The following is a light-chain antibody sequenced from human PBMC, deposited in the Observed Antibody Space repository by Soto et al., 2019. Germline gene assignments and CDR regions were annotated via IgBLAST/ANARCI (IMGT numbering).Light chain of an antibody. CDR2: EVN. CDR1: TSDIGGYDY. J-gene: IGLJ1*01. CDR3: SSHGGNSPYV. V-gene: IGLV2-8*01. Sequence: QSVLTQPPSASGSPGQSVAISCTGTTSDIGGYDYVSWYQQHPGKAPKLMIYEVNKRPSGVPDRFSGSKSGNKASLTVSGLQAEDEADYYCSSHGGNSPYVFGAGTKLTVL.